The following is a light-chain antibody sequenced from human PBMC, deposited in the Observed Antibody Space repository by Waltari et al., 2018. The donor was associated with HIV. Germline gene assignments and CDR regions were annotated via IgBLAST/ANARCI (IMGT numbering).Light chain of an antibody. CDR3: QQYYSTPWT. Sequence: DIVMTQSPDSLAVSLGERATINCKSSQSVLYSSNNKNYLAWYQQKPGQPPKLLISWASTRESGGPDRFSGSGSGTDFTLTISSLQAEDVAVYYCQQYYSTPWTFGQGTKVEIK. CDR2: WAS. J-gene: IGKJ1*01. V-gene: IGKV4-1*01. CDR1: QSVLYSSNNKNY.